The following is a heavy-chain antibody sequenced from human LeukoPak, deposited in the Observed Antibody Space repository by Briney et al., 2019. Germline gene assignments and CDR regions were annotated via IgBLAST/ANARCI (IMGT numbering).Heavy chain of an antibody. CDR3: AREGRYSGYHFDY. D-gene: IGHD5-12*01. CDR1: GFTFSSYW. Sequence: PGGSLRLSCAASGFTFSSYWMSWVRQAPGKGLEWVANIKQDGSEKYYVDSVKGRFTISRDNAKNSLYLQMNSLRAEDTAVYYCAREGRYSGYHFDYWGQGTLVTVSS. V-gene: IGHV3-7*01. CDR2: IKQDGSEK. J-gene: IGHJ4*02.